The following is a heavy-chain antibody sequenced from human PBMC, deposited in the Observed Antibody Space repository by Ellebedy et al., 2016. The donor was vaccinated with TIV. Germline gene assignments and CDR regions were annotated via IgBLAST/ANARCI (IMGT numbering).Heavy chain of an antibody. V-gene: IGHV1-18*04. D-gene: IGHD5/OR15-5a*01. CDR2: ISGYNGDT. CDR1: GYTFTKYG. Sequence: ASVKVSCKASGYTFTKYGISWVRQAPGQGLEWMGWISGYNGDTNCAQKFQGRVTMTIETSTNTVYMELRNLSFDDTAVYYCTRGFYEKFDPWGQGTPVTVS. CDR3: TRGFYEKFDP. J-gene: IGHJ5*02.